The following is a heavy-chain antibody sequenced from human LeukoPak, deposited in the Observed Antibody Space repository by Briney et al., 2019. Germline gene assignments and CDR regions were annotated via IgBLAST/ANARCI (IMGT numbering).Heavy chain of an antibody. Sequence: GGSLRLSCAASGFTFSSYAMSWVRQAPGKGLEWVSAISGSGGSTYYADSVKGRFTISRDNSKNTLYLQMNSLRAEDTAVYYCARESSKWEAYYYYYMDVWGKGTTVTVSS. CDR2: ISGSGGST. J-gene: IGHJ6*03. CDR3: ARESSKWEAYYYYYMDV. D-gene: IGHD1-26*01. CDR1: GFTFSSYA. V-gene: IGHV3-23*01.